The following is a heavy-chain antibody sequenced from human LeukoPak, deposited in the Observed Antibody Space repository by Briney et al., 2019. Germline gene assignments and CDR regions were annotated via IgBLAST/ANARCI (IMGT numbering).Heavy chain of an antibody. CDR2: INPYYGNT. CDR3: ARLNYDFWSGYYILDY. Sequence: ASVKVSCKASGYTFISYGISWVRQAPGQGLEWMGWINPYYGNTNYAQKLQGRVTITRNTSISTAYMELSSLRSEDTAVYYCARLNYDFWSGYYILDYWGQGTLVTVSS. V-gene: IGHV1-18*01. CDR1: GYTFISYG. D-gene: IGHD3-3*01. J-gene: IGHJ4*02.